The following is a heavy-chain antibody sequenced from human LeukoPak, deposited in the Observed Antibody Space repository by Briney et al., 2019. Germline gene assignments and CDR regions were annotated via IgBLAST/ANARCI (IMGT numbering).Heavy chain of an antibody. V-gene: IGHV3-7*03. CDR2: IKREGSEK. D-gene: IGHD3-22*01. J-gene: IGHJ4*02. CDR3: ARETDPGYYDSSGYYLGTFTGSPKQFDY. CDR1: GFTFSTYG. Sequence: GGSLRLSCVASGFTFSTYGMSWVRKAPGKGLEGVANIKREGSEKYYVDSVKGRFTISRDNAKNSLYLQMNSLRAEDTAVYYCARETDPGYYDSSGYYLGTFTGSPKQFDYWGQGTLVTVSS.